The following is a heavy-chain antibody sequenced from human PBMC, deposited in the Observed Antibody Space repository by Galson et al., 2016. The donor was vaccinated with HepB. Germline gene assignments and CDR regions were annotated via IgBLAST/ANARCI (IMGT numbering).Heavy chain of an antibody. CDR3: ARDRDSSSYYSLDY. D-gene: IGHD3-22*01. J-gene: IGHJ4*02. CDR1: GGSISSYY. CDR2: IYYSGST. V-gene: IGHV4-59*01. Sequence: SEILSLTCTVSGGSISSYYWSWIRQPPGQGLEWIGYIYYSGSTSYNPSFKSRVTISVDTSKNQFSLKLRSVTAADTAVYYCARDRDSSSYYSLDYWGQGAPVTVSS.